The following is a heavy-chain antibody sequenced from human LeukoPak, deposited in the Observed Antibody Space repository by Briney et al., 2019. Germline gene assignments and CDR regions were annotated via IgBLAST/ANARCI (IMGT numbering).Heavy chain of an antibody. J-gene: IGHJ4*02. CDR1: GFTFSNYG. V-gene: IGHV3-33*01. Sequence: GGSLRLSCITSGFTFSNYGFHWVRQAPGKGLEWTAAIWYDGSNQYYPDSVKGRFTISRDNAKNTLYLQMNSLRAEDTAVYYCARGGYDILTGYPYYFDYWGQGTLVTVSS. CDR2: IWYDGSNQ. D-gene: IGHD3-9*01. CDR3: ARGGYDILTGYPYYFDY.